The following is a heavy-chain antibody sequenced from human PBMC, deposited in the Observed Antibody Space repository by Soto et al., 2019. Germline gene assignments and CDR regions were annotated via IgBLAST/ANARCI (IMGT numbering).Heavy chain of an antibody. D-gene: IGHD3-10*01. CDR3: ARGITYYYGSGSYGPYYYFLDF. J-gene: IGHJ6*03. Sequence: SETLSLTCTVSGGSISSGGYYWSWIRQHPGKGLEWIGYIYYSGSTYYNPSLKSRVTISVDTSKNQFSLKLSSVTAADTAVYYCARGITYYYGSGSYGPYYYFLDFSAKGSSVTGSS. V-gene: IGHV4-31*03. CDR2: IYYSGST. CDR1: GGSISSGGYY.